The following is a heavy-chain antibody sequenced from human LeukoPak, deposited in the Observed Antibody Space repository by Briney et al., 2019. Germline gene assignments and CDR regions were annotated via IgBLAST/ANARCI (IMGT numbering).Heavy chain of an antibody. CDR2: LYYSGKT. CDR1: GGSIRSSSFY. Sequence: SETLSLTCTVSGGSIRSSSFYWGWLRQPPGKGLEWIVSLYYSGKTYYNPSLKSRVTISVDTSKNQFSLNLSSVTAADTAVYYCARVPRYCSGGSCPSDAFDIWGQGTMVTVSS. J-gene: IGHJ3*02. V-gene: IGHV4-39*07. CDR3: ARVPRYCSGGSCPSDAFDI. D-gene: IGHD2-15*01.